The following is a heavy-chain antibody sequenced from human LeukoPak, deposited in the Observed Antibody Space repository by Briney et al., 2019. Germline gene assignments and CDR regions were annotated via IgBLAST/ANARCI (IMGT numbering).Heavy chain of an antibody. D-gene: IGHD3-22*01. CDR3: ARGGYYYDSSGYYFSFDY. Sequence: GGSLGLSCAASGFTFSSYSMNWVRQAPGKGLEWVSSISSSSSYIYYADSVKGRFTISRDNAKNSLYLQMNSLRAEDTAVYYCARGGYYYDSSGYYFSFDYWGQGTLVTVSS. CDR2: ISSSSSYI. V-gene: IGHV3-21*01. CDR1: GFTFSSYS. J-gene: IGHJ4*02.